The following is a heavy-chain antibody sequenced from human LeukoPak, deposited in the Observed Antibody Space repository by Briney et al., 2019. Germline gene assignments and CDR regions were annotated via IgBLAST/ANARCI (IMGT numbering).Heavy chain of an antibody. D-gene: IGHD3-3*01. CDR2: IYSGGST. J-gene: IGHJ4*02. Sequence: PGGSLRLSCAASGFTVTTNYMSWVRQAPGKGLEWVSVIYSGGSTYYADSVKSRFTISRHNSKNTLYLQMDSLRDEDTAVYYCARGDFWSGYYTGLYWGQGTPVTVSS. CDR1: GFTVTTNY. V-gene: IGHV3-53*04. CDR3: ARGDFWSGYYTGLY.